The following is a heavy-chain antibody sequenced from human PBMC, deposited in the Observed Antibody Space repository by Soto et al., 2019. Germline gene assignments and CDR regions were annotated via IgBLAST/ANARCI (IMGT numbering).Heavy chain of an antibody. V-gene: IGHV3-23*01. D-gene: IGHD5-12*01. CDR1: GFTFSSYA. CDR2: ISGSGGST. Sequence: PGGSLRLSCAASGFTFSSYAMSWVRQAPGKGLEWVSGISGSGGSTYYADSVKGRFAISRDSSKNTLYLQMNSLRLEDTAVYYCARSEHGYNAFDYWGRGTLVTVSS. CDR3: ARSEHGYNAFDY. J-gene: IGHJ4*02.